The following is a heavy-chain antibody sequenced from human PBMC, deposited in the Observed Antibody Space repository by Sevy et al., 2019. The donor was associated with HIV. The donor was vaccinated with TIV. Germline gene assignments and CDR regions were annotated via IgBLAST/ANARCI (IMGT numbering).Heavy chain of an antibody. CDR2: ISGSSGST. CDR1: GFTFSSYA. D-gene: IGHD2-15*01. J-gene: IGHJ4*02. CDR3: AKDLRRGYCSGGSCYFDY. V-gene: IGHV3-23*01. Sequence: GGSLRLSCAASGFTFSSYAMSWVRQTPGKGLEWISAISGSSGSTYYANSVKGRFTISRDNSRNTRYLQMNSLRAEDTAVYYCAKDLRRGYCSGGSCYFDYWGQGTLVTVSS.